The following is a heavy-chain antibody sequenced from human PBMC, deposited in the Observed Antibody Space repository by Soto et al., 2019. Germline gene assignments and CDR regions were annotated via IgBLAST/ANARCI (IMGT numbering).Heavy chain of an antibody. CDR3: AKAFLYCSGGSCYSGPYYFDY. CDR2: ISGSGGST. CDR1: GVTFISYA. D-gene: IGHD2-15*01. V-gene: IGHV3-23*01. Sequence: GGFLRLSCAASGVTFISYAMSWVRQAPGKGLEWVSAISGSGGSTYYADSVKGRFTISRDNSKNTLYLQMNSLRAEDTAVYYCAKAFLYCSGGSCYSGPYYFDYWGQGTLVTVSS. J-gene: IGHJ4*02.